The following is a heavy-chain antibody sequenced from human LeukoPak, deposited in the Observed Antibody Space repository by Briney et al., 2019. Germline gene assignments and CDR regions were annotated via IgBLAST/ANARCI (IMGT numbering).Heavy chain of an antibody. V-gene: IGHV3-23*01. CDR1: GFTFSSYA. Sequence: PGGSLRLSCAASGFTFSSYAMTWVRQAPGKGLEWVSDISGNGDITYYADSVKGRFTISRDNSKNTLYLQINSLRAEDTAIYYCAKAPMEDTWYIHFDYWGQGTLVTVSS. D-gene: IGHD6-13*01. CDR2: ISGNGDIT. CDR3: AKAPMEDTWYIHFDY. J-gene: IGHJ4*02.